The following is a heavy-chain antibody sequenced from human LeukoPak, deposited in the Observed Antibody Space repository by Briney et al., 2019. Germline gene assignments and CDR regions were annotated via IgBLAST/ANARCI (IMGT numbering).Heavy chain of an antibody. J-gene: IGHJ6*03. CDR1: GFTFSSYA. D-gene: IGHD1-1*01. V-gene: IGHV3-23*01. Sequence: GGSLRLSCAASGFTFSSYAMSWVRQAPGKGLEWVSAISGSGGSTYYADSVKGRFTISRDNSKNTLYLQMNSLRAEDTAVYYCAKGDWNPYYYYMDVWGKGTTVTVSS. CDR3: AKGDWNPYYYYMDV. CDR2: ISGSGGST.